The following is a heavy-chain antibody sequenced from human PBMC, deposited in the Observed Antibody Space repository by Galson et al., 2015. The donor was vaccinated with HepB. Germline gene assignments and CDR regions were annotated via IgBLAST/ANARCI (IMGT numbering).Heavy chain of an antibody. V-gene: IGHV3-9*01. D-gene: IGHD2-15*01. CDR1: GFTFDNYA. CDR2: ISWNSDSL. J-gene: IGHJ2*01. Sequence: SLRLSCAASGFTFDNYAMHWVRQAPGKGLEWVSGISWNSDSLDYADSVKGRFTISRDNTKNSLYLQMNSLRAEDTALYYCAKTGYCSSGRCYRWYFDLWGRGTLVTVSS. CDR3: AKTGYCSSGRCYRWYFDL.